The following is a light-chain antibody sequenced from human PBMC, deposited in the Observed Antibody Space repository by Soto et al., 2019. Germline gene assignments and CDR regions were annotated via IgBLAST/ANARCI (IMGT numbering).Light chain of an antibody. CDR1: NMGVAIYNV. Sequence: QSVVTQPASVSASPGQSIIITCFANNMGVAIYNVVSWYQQHPVKAPKLILYEAAKRPSGVPKRFSGSKSYNMAALTISGLQSEDEAEYFCSAYGGSDTLFVFGNGTKVTVL. J-gene: IGLJ1*01. CDR2: EAA. CDR3: SAYGGSDTLFV. V-gene: IGLV2-23*01.